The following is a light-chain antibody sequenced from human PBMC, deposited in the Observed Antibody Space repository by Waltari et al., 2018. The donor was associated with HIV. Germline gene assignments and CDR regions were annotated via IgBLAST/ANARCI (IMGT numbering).Light chain of an antibody. Sequence: QPRSVSGSPGQSVTISCTGTSSDVGGYNYVSWYQQHPGKAPKLMIYDVSKRPSGVPDRFSGSKSGNTASLTISGLQAEDEADYYCCSYAGSYSWVFGGGTKLTVL. CDR1: SSDVGGYNY. V-gene: IGLV2-11*01. CDR3: CSYAGSYSWV. CDR2: DVS. J-gene: IGLJ3*02.